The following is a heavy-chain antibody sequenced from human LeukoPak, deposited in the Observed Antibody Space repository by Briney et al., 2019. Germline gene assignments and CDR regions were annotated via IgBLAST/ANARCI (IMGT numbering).Heavy chain of an antibody. CDR1: GFTVSSNH. CDR2: LYSGGST. CDR3: ARVRTSGRYYSYGMDV. V-gene: IGHV3-53*01. Sequence: PGGSLRLSGAASGFTVSSNHMSWVRQAPGKGLEWVSLLYSGGSTYYADSVKGRFTISRDNSKNTLYLQMNSLRAGDTAVYYCARVRTSGRYYSYGMDVWGQGTTVTVSS. D-gene: IGHD3-10*01. J-gene: IGHJ6*02.